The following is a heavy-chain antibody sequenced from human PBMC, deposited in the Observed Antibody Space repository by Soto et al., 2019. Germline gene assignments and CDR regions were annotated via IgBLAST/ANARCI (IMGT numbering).Heavy chain of an antibody. V-gene: IGHV4-59*01. CDR2: IYYSGST. D-gene: IGHD6-6*01. CDR1: GGSISSYY. J-gene: IGHJ4*02. CDR3: ARARLAPASIAARPLFDY. Sequence: QVQLQESGPGLVKPSETLSLTCTVSGGSISSYYWSWIRQPPGKGLEWIGYIYYSGSTNYNPSLNSRVTISVDKYKTQFSLKLGSVTAADTAVYYCARARLAPASIAARPLFDYWGQGTLVTVSS.